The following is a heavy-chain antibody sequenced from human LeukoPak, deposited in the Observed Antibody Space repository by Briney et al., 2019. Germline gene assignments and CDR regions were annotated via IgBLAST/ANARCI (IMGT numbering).Heavy chain of an antibody. CDR1: GFTFSSYS. Sequence: SGGSLRLSCAASGFTFSSYSMNWVRQAPGKGLEWVSYISGSGSSIYYADSVKGRFTISRDNAKNSVYLQMNSLRAEDTAVYYCARQLDSWGQGTLVTVSS. CDR3: ARQLDS. J-gene: IGHJ4*02. CDR2: ISGSGSSI. V-gene: IGHV3-48*01.